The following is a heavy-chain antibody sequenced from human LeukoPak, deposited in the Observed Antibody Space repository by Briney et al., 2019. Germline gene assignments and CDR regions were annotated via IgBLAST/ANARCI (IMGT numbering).Heavy chain of an antibody. V-gene: IGHV1-2*02. Sequence: ASVKVSCKAPGYTFTGYYMHWVRQAPGQGLEWMGWINPNSGGTNYAQKFQGRVTMTRDTSISTAYMELSRLRSDDTAVYYCARRYCSSTSCYSPFDYWGQGTLVTVSS. CDR1: GYTFTGYY. CDR2: INPNSGGT. CDR3: ARRYCSSTSCYSPFDY. D-gene: IGHD2-2*02. J-gene: IGHJ4*02.